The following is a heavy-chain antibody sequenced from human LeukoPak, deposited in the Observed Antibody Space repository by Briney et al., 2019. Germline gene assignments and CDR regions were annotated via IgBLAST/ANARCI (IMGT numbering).Heavy chain of an antibody. V-gene: IGHV4-59*02. Sequence: PSETLSLTCTVSGGTVRSYYWSWIRQAPGKGLEWIGYTSYSGTGGTNYNPSLQSRVTFSIDMSRNQFSLTLNSVTAADTAVYYCARSFDSSGYYYGFESWGQGTLVTVSS. J-gene: IGHJ4*02. CDR1: GGTVRSYY. CDR2: TSYSGTGGT. CDR3: ARSFDSSGYYYGFES. D-gene: IGHD3-22*01.